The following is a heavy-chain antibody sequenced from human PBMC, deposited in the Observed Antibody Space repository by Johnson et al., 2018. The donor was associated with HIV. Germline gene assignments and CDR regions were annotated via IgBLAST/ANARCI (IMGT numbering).Heavy chain of an antibody. V-gene: IGHV3-30*18. J-gene: IGHJ3*02. Sequence: QVQLVESGGGVVQPGRSLRLSCAASGFTFSSYGMHWVRQAPGKGLEWVAVISYDGSNKYYADSVKGRFTISRDNSKNTLYLQMNSLRAEDTAVYYCAKGLAAGDDAFDSWGQGTMVTVSS. D-gene: IGHD6-25*01. CDR2: ISYDGSNK. CDR3: AKGLAAGDDAFDS. CDR1: GFTFSSYG.